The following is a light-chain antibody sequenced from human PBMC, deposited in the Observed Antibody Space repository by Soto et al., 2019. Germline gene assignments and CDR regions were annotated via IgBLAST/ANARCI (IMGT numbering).Light chain of an antibody. CDR2: GAS. J-gene: IGKJ1*01. Sequence: EIVLTQSPGTLSLSPGERATPSCRASQSVGSSYLAWYQQKPGQAPRLLIYGASSRATAIPDRFSGSGSGTDFTLTISRLEPEDFAVYYCQQYNKWPPWTFGQGTKVDIK. CDR1: QSVGSSY. V-gene: IGKV3-20*01. CDR3: QQYNKWPPWT.